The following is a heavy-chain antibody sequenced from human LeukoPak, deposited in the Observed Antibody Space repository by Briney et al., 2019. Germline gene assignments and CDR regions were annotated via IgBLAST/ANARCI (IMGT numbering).Heavy chain of an antibody. D-gene: IGHD2-2*01. V-gene: IGHV3-30*04. Sequence: GRSLRLSCSASGFTFSSYAMHWVRQAPGKGLEWVAVISYNGRNQNYADSVQGRFTISRDNSKNTLYLQMNSLRAEDTAVYYCTRDIKGQYQDAFDIWGQGTMVTVSS. J-gene: IGHJ3*02. CDR3: TRDIKGQYQDAFDI. CDR2: ISYNGRNQ. CDR1: GFTFSSYA.